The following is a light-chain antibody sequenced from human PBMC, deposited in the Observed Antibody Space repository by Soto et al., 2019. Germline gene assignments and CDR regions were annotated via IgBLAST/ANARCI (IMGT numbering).Light chain of an antibody. CDR1: QSVSSY. CDR2: AAS. CDR3: QPRSNWPLT. Sequence: EIVLTQSPATLSLSPGERATLSCRASQSVSSYLAWYPQKPGQAPRLLIYAASNRATGIPARFSGSGSGTDFTLTISSLEPEDFAVYYCQPRSNWPLTFGGGTKVEIK. J-gene: IGKJ4*01. V-gene: IGKV3-11*01.